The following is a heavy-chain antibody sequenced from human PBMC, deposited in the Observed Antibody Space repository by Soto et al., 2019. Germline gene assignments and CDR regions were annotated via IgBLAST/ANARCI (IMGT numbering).Heavy chain of an antibody. V-gene: IGHV4-34*01. CDR3: ARGGGIAARREGLYGMDV. CDR1: GGSFSGYY. Sequence: PSETLSLTCAVYGGSFSGYYWSWIRQPPGKGLEWIGEINHSGSTNYNPSLKSRVTISVDTSKNQFSLKLSSVTAADTAVYYCARGGGIAARREGLYGMDVWGQGTTVTVSS. D-gene: IGHD6-6*01. J-gene: IGHJ6*02. CDR2: INHSGST.